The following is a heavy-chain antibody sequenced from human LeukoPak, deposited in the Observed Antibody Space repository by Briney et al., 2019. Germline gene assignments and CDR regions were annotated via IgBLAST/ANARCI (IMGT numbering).Heavy chain of an antibody. D-gene: IGHD3-10*01. Sequence: GGSLRLSCAASGFTFSSYWMSWVRQAPGKGLEWVANIKQDGSEKYYVDSVKGRFTISRDNAKNSLYLQMNSLRAEDTAVYYCAREFLELLWFGGLLNWFDPWGQGTLVTVSS. CDR3: AREFLELLWFGGLLNWFDP. CDR2: IKQDGSEK. J-gene: IGHJ5*02. V-gene: IGHV3-7*01. CDR1: GFTFSSYW.